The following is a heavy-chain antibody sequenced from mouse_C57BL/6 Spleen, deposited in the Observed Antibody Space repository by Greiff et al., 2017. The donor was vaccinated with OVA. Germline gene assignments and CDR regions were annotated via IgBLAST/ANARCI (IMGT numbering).Heavy chain of an antibody. J-gene: IGHJ2*01. Sequence: VQLQQPGAELVMPGASVKLSCKASGYTFTSYWMHWVKQRPGQGLEWIGEIDPSDSYTNYNQKFKGKSKLTVDKSSSTAYMQLSSLTSEDSAVYYCARVRDSFDYWGQGTTLTVSS. D-gene: IGHD3-3*01. CDR1: GYTFTSYW. CDR3: ARVRDSFDY. V-gene: IGHV1-69*01. CDR2: IDPSDSYT.